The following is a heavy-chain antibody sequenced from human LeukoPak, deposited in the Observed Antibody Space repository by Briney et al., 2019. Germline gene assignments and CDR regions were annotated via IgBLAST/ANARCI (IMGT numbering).Heavy chain of an antibody. Sequence: ETLSLTCAVYGESLSKYYWTWIRQSPGKGLEWIGEINHRGSTNLNPSLKSRVTLSVDTSKHQFSLKLSSVTAADTAVYYCARTTWVTPYYYYGMDVWGQGTTVTVSS. CDR3: ARTTWVTPYYYYGMDV. CDR2: INHRGST. CDR1: GESLSKYY. J-gene: IGHJ6*02. D-gene: IGHD1-1*01. V-gene: IGHV4-34*01.